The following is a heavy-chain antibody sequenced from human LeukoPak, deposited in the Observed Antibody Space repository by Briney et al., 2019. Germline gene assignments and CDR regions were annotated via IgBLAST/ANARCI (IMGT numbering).Heavy chain of an antibody. CDR1: GGSISSSSYY. CDR3: ARPGIAVAGTHNWFDP. CDR2: IYYSGST. D-gene: IGHD6-19*01. V-gene: IGHV4-39*07. J-gene: IGHJ5*02. Sequence: SETLSLTCIVSGGSISSSSYYWGWIRQPPGKGLEWIGSIYYSGSTYYNPSLKSRVTISVDTSKNQFSLKLSSVTAADTAVYYCARPGIAVAGTHNWFDPWGQGTLVTVSS.